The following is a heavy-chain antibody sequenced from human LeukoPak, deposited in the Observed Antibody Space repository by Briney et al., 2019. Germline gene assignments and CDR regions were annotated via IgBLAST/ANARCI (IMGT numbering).Heavy chain of an antibody. CDR2: IKQDGSEK. V-gene: IGHV3-7*01. Sequence: GGSLRLSCAPSGFTFSSYWMSWVRQAPGKGLEWVANIKQDGSEKYYVDSVKGRFTISRDNAKNSLYLQMNSLRAEDTAVYYCARDYRYFDWLYDYYYYYMDVWGKGTTVTVSS. CDR3: ARDYRYFDWLYDYYYYYMDV. CDR1: GFTFSSYW. D-gene: IGHD3-9*01. J-gene: IGHJ6*03.